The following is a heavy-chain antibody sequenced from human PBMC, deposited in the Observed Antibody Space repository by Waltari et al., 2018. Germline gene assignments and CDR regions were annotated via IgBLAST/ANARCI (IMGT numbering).Heavy chain of an antibody. D-gene: IGHD1-7*01. CDR1: GFTFSDYY. V-gene: IGHV3-11*01. CDR3: AREDNWNYRLD. CDR2: ISRSGRPI. J-gene: IGHJ4*02. Sequence: QVQLVESGGGLVKPGGSLRLSCAASGFTFSDYYMSWIRQAPGKGLEFVSYISRSGRPIYYADSVKGRFTISRDPAKNSLYLQMNSLSADDPAVYYCAREDNWNYRLDWGQGTLVTVSS.